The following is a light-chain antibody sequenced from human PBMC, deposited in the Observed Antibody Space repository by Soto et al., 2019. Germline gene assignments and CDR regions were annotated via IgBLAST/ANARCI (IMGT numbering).Light chain of an antibody. CDR1: QSISSSY. J-gene: IGKJ2*01. CDR3: QQYGSSPGT. V-gene: IGKV3-20*01. CDR2: GAC. Sequence: EIVVTQSPGTLSLSPWERATLSCRASQSISSSYLAWYQQKPGQAPRLLIYGACSRATGIPDRFSGSGSGTDFTLTISRLEPEDFAVYYCQQYGSSPGTFGQGTKLEIK.